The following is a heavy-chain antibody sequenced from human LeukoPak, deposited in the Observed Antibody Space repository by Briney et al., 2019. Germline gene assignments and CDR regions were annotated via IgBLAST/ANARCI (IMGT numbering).Heavy chain of an antibody. Sequence: GASVKVSCKASGYIFTGYYMHWVRQAPGQGLEWMGWINPNSGGTNYAQKFQGRVTMTRDTSISTAYMELSRLRSDDTAVYYCARDMVWMTYYFDYWGQGTLVTVSS. V-gene: IGHV1-2*02. CDR1: GYIFTGYY. CDR3: ARDMVWMTYYFDY. D-gene: IGHD3-10*01. CDR2: INPNSGGT. J-gene: IGHJ4*02.